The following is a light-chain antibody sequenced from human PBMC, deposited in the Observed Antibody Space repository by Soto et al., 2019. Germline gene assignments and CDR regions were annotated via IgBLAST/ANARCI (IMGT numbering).Light chain of an antibody. CDR1: QGIRNE. Sequence: IQMTQSPSSLSASVEDRVTITCRASQGIRNELRWFQQKTGNAPTLLISAASRLQSGVPARFSGRGSGTEFTLPLSRLQSEDFEVYYCQQYNNWPLTFGQGTRLEIK. J-gene: IGKJ5*01. CDR3: QQYNNWPLT. CDR2: AAS. V-gene: IGKV1-17*01.